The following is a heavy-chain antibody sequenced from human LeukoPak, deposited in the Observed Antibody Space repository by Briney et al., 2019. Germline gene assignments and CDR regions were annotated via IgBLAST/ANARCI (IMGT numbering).Heavy chain of an antibody. D-gene: IGHD3-16*01. Sequence: PSETLSLTCTVSGGSISSYYWSWIRQPPGKGLEWIGYIYHSGSTNYNPSLKSRVTISVDTSKSQFSLKLSSVTAADTAVYYCAREGSGGGYNWFDPWGQGTLVTVSS. CDR1: GGSISSYY. CDR2: IYHSGST. J-gene: IGHJ5*02. CDR3: AREGSGGGYNWFDP. V-gene: IGHV4-59*01.